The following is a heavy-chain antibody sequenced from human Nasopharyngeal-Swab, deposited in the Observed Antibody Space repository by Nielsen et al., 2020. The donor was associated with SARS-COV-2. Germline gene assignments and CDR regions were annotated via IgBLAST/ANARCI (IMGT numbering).Heavy chain of an antibody. CDR3: ARGASIAVAGILLPDYYYYMDV. Sequence: SETLSLTCAVYGGSFSGYYWSWIRQPPGKGQEWIGEINHSGSTNYNPSLKSRVTISVDTSKNQFSLKLSSVTAADTAVYYCARGASIAVAGILLPDYYYYMDVWGKGTTVTVSS. D-gene: IGHD6-19*01. CDR2: INHSGST. V-gene: IGHV4-34*01. J-gene: IGHJ6*03. CDR1: GGSFSGYY.